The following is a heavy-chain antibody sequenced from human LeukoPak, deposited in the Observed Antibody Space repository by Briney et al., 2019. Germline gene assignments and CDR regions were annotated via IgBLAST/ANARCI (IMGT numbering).Heavy chain of an antibody. V-gene: IGHV4-39*01. CDR2: IYYSGST. CDR3: ARSRIYGSGREAFDY. D-gene: IGHD3-10*01. J-gene: IGHJ4*02. Sequence: WIRQPPGKGLEWIGSIYYSGSTYYNPSLKSRVTISVDTSKNQFSLKLSSVTAADTAVYYCARSRIYGSGREAFDYWGQGTLVTVSS.